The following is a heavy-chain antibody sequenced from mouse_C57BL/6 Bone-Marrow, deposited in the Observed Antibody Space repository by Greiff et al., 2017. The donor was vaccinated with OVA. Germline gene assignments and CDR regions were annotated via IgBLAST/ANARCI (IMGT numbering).Heavy chain of an antibody. J-gene: IGHJ1*03. Sequence: EVMLVESGGGLVQPGGSLSLSCAASGFPFTDYYMSWVRQPPGKALEWLGFFRNKANGYTKEYSASVKGRFTISRDNSQSILYLQMNALRAEDSATYYCASFTGYFDVWGTGTTVTVSS. CDR1: GFPFTDYY. V-gene: IGHV7-3*01. CDR2: FRNKANGYTK. CDR3: ASFTGYFDV.